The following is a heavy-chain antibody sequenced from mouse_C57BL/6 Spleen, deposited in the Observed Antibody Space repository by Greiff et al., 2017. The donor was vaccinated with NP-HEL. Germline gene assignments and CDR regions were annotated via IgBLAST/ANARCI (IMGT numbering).Heavy chain of an antibody. Sequence: QVQLQQSGAELVRPGASVKLSCKASGYTFTDYYINWVKQRPGQGLEWIARIYPGSGNTYYNEKFKGKATLTAEKSSSTAYMQLSSLTSEDSAVYFCARESYDYDGYYFDYWGQGTTLTVSS. CDR2: IYPGSGNT. CDR1: GYTFTDYY. CDR3: ARESYDYDGYYFDY. J-gene: IGHJ2*01. V-gene: IGHV1-76*01. D-gene: IGHD2-4*01.